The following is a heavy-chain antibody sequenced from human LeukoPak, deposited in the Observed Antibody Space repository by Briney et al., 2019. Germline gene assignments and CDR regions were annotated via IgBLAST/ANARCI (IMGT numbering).Heavy chain of an antibody. Sequence: ASVKVSCKASGYTFTGYYMYCVRQAPGQGLEWMGWINPNSGGTNYAQKFQGRVTMTRDTSISTAYMELSRLRSDDTAVYYCARGSRGYSGYMDVWGKGTTVTVSS. J-gene: IGHJ6*03. CDR3: ARGSRGYSGYMDV. V-gene: IGHV1-2*02. CDR2: INPNSGGT. D-gene: IGHD5-12*01. CDR1: GYTFTGYY.